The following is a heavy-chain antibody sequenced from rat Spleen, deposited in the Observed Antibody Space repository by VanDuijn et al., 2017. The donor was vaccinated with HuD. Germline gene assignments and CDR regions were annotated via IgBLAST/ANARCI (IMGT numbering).Heavy chain of an antibody. Sequence: VQVVESGGGLVQPKESLKISCAASGFTFSNAAMFWVRQAPGKGLEWVARIRSKPNNYATDYADSVKGRFTISRDDSKSMVYLQMDSLMSEDTATYYCTTYSDYATSPFPYWGRGTLVTVSS. CDR3: TTYSDYATSPFPY. CDR2: IRSKPNNYAT. D-gene: IGHD1-6*01. CDR1: GFTFSNAA. J-gene: IGHJ3*01. V-gene: IGHV10-5*01.